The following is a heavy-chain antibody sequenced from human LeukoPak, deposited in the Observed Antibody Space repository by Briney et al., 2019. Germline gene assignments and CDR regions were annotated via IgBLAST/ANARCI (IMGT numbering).Heavy chain of an antibody. CDR3: ARGETVFAAVRFGYFQH. Sequence: ASVKVSCKASGYTFTSYDINWVRQATGQGLEWMGWINPNSGGTNYAQKFQGRVTMTRDTSISTAYMELSRLRSDDTAVYYCARGETVFAAVRFGYFQHWGQGTLVTVSS. V-gene: IGHV1-2*02. J-gene: IGHJ1*01. CDR2: INPNSGGT. D-gene: IGHD6-13*01. CDR1: GYTFTSYD.